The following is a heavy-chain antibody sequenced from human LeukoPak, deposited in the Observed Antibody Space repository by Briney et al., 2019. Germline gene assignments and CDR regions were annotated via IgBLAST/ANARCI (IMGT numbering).Heavy chain of an antibody. CDR3: AKDHQHYYDSSGYLDY. CDR2: ISWNSGSI. D-gene: IGHD3-22*01. Sequence: GRSLRLSCAASGFTFDDYAMHWVRQAPGKGLEWVSGISWNSGSIGYADSVKGRFTISRDNAKNSLYLQMNSLRAEDTALYYCAKDHQHYYDSSGYLDYWGQGTLVTVSS. J-gene: IGHJ4*02. V-gene: IGHV3-9*01. CDR1: GFTFDDYA.